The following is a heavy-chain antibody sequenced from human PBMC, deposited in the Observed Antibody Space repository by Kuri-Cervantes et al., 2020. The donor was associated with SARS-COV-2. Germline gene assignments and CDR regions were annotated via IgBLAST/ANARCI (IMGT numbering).Heavy chain of an antibody. CDR2: IIPKFGTA. V-gene: IGHV1-69*06. Sequence: SVKVSCKASGYTFTSYYMHWVRQVPGQGLEWMGEIIPKFGTANYAQTFQGRVTITADRSTTTAYMEVISLKYGDSAIYYCARAFPYPGGYCLDSCGQGTLVSASS. D-gene: IGHD5-12*01. CDR3: ARAFPYPGGYCLDS. J-gene: IGHJ5*01. CDR1: GYTFTSYY.